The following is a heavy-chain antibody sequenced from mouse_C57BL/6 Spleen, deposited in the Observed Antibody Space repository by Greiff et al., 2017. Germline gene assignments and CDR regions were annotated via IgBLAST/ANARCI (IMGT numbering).Heavy chain of an antibody. Sequence: QVHVQQPGAELVRPGASVKLSCKASGYTFTSYWMHWVKQRPGRGLEWIGRIDPNRGGTQYNEQFKSKATLTVDKPSSTAYMQLSSLTSEDSAGYYCARAGCSSSLYWFDYWGQGTTLTVSS. CDR1: GYTFTSYW. V-gene: IGHV1-72*01. CDR2: IDPNRGGT. J-gene: IGHJ2*01. D-gene: IGHD1-1*01. CDR3: ARAGCSSSLYWFDY.